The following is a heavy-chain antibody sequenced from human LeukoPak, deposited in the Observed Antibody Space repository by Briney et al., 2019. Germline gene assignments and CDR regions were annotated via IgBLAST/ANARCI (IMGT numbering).Heavy chain of an antibody. V-gene: IGHV3-23*01. CDR2: ISGGGGNT. Sequence: GGSLRLSCAASGFTFNNYVMSWVRQAPGKGLEWVSAISGGGGNTYYADSVKGRFTISRDNSKNTLYVQMNGLRAEDTALYYCAKSYYYGSGSYAFDIWGQGTMVTVSS. CDR3: AKSYYYGSGSYAFDI. D-gene: IGHD3-10*01. J-gene: IGHJ3*02. CDR1: GFTFNNYV.